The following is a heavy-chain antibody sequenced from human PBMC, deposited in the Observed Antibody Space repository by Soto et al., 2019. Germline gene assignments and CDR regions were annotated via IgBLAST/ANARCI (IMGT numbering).Heavy chain of an antibody. Sequence: PSETLSLTCTVSGGSISSYYWSWIRQPPGKGLEWIGYIYYSGSTNYNPSLKSRVTISVDTSKNQFSLKLSSVTAADTAVYYCARHIQSTYYDFWSGYYHAWFDPRGQGTLVTVS. CDR1: GGSISSYY. CDR3: ARHIQSTYYDFWSGYYHAWFDP. CDR2: IYYSGST. D-gene: IGHD3-3*01. V-gene: IGHV4-59*08. J-gene: IGHJ5*02.